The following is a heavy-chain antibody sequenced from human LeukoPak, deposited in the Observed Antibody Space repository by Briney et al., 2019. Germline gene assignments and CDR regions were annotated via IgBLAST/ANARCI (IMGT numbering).Heavy chain of an antibody. V-gene: IGHV1-69*05. CDR2: IIPIFGTA. J-gene: IGHJ4*02. D-gene: IGHD6-19*01. CDR3: ARYGSGWYLDY. Sequence: ASVKVSCKASGGTFSSYAISWVRQAPGQGLEWMGRIIPIFGTANYAQKFQGRVTITTDESTSTAYMELSSLRSEDTAVYYCARYGSGWYLDYWGQGTLVTVSS. CDR1: GGTFSSYA.